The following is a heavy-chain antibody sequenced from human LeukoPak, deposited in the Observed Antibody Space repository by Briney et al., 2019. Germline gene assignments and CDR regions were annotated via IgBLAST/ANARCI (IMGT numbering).Heavy chain of an antibody. CDR2: IYSSGST. CDR3: VFGYCSGGSCYESSH. J-gene: IGHJ4*02. D-gene: IGHD2-15*01. Sequence: SETLSLTCAVSGASISGSGYYWGWIRQPPGKGLEWIGNIYSSGSTYYNASLQSRVTIPIDTSKNQFSLKLSSVTAADTAVYYCVFGYCSGGSCYESSHWGRGTLVTVSS. V-gene: IGHV4-39*07. CDR1: GASISGSGYY.